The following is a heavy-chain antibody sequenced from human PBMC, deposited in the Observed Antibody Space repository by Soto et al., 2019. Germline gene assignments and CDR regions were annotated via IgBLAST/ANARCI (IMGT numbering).Heavy chain of an antibody. CDR3: ARDPGYGDYEIDY. Sequence: QVQLVQSGAEVKKPGASVKVSCKASGYTFTSYGISWVRQAPGQGLEWMGWISAYNGNTNYAQKLQGRVTMTTDTTTSTSSMELRSLRSDDTAVYYSARDPGYGDYEIDYWGQGTLVTVSS. V-gene: IGHV1-18*01. CDR1: GYTFTSYG. D-gene: IGHD4-17*01. J-gene: IGHJ4*02. CDR2: ISAYNGNT.